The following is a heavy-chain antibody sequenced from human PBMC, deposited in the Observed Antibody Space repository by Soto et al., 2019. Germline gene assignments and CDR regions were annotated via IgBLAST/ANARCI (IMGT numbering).Heavy chain of an antibody. V-gene: IGHV3-7*01. D-gene: IGHD3-16*01. CDR2: TDQGGSER. J-gene: IGHJ4*02. CDR3: VCGGNYFVY. Sequence: EVQLVESGGGLVQPGGSLRLSCAASGFSFDTYWMTWVRQPPGKGLEWVANTDQGGSERYYVDSVRGRSTISRDNDKNSLYLQMNSLRAEDTAVYYCVCGGNYFVYWGQGTLVTVSP. CDR1: GFSFDTYW.